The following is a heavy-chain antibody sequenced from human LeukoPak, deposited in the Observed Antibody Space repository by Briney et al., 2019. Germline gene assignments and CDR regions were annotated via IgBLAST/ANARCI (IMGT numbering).Heavy chain of an antibody. V-gene: IGHV1-2*02. CDR3: ARDFGGQGFDY. Sequence: ASVKVSCKASGYTFTDYYMHWVRQAPGQGLEWMGWINPDSGATNYAQKFQGRVTMTRDTSISTAYMDLSRLTSDDTAVYYCARDFGGQGFDYWGQGTLVTVSS. CDR1: GYTFTDYY. D-gene: IGHD3-16*01. J-gene: IGHJ4*02. CDR2: INPDSGAT.